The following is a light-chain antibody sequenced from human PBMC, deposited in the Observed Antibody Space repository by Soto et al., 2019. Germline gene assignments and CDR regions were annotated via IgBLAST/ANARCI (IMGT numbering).Light chain of an antibody. CDR1: SSNIGAGYD. CDR2: GNS. V-gene: IGLV1-40*01. J-gene: IGLJ1*01. Sequence: QSVLTQPPSGSGAPGRRVTISCTGSSSNIGAGYDVHWYQQLPGTAPKLLIYGNSNRPSGVPDRFSGSKSGTSASLAITGLQAEDEADYYCQSYDSSLSGLNYVFGTGTKVTVL. CDR3: QSYDSSLSGLNYV.